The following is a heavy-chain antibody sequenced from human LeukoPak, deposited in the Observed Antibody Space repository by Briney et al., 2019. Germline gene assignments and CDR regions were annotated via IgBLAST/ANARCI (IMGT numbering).Heavy chain of an antibody. Sequence: GGSLRLSCAASGFTFSSYWMSWVRQAPGKGLEWVANIKQDGSEKYYVDSVKGRFTISRDNAKNSLYLQMNSLRVEDTAVYYCASSGYYHYMDVWGKGTTVTVSS. V-gene: IGHV3-7*01. J-gene: IGHJ6*03. CDR1: GFTFSSYW. CDR2: IKQDGSEK. D-gene: IGHD3-9*01. CDR3: ASSGYYHYMDV.